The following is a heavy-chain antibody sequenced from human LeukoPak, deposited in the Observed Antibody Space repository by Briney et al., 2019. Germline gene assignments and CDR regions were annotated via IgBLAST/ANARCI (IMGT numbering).Heavy chain of an antibody. V-gene: IGHV3-21*01. J-gene: IGHJ5*02. D-gene: IGHD2-15*01. CDR3: ARDYCSGGSCYSPPDWFDP. CDR2: ISSSSSYI. Sequence: PGGSLRLSCAASGFTFSSYSMNWVRQAPGKGLEWVSSISSSSSYIYYADSVKGRFTISRDNAKNSLYLQMNSLRAEDTAVYYCARDYCSGGSCYSPPDWFDPWGQGTLVTVSS. CDR1: GFTFSSYS.